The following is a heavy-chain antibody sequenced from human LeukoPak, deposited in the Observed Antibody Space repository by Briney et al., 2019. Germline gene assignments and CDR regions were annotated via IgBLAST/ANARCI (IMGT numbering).Heavy chain of an antibody. V-gene: IGHV5-51*01. CDR2: IYPGDSDT. J-gene: IGHJ4*02. CDR1: GSTFSSYW. CDR3: ARQNDFRLDY. Sequence: GASLQISCKGSGSTFSSYWIGWVRQLPGKGLEWMGIIYPGDSDTRYSPSLQGQVTISVDTSIGTAYLQWSSLKASGTAIYYCARQNDFRLDYWGQGTLVTVSS. D-gene: IGHD3-3*01.